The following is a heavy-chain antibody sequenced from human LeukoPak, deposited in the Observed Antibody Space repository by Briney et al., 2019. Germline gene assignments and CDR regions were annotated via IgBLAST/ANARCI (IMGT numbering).Heavy chain of an antibody. D-gene: IGHD6-19*01. CDR2: MNPNSGNT. CDR3: ARDRGAVALFDY. V-gene: IGHV1-8*01. J-gene: IGHJ4*02. Sequence: ASVKVSCKASGYTFTSYDINWVRQATGQGLEWMGWMNPNSGNTGCAQKFQGRVTITADKSTSTAYMELSSLRSEDTAVYYCARDRGAVALFDYWGQGTLVTVSS. CDR1: GYTFTSYD.